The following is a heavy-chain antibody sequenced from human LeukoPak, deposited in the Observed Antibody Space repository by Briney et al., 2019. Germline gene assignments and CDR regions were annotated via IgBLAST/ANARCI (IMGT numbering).Heavy chain of an antibody. D-gene: IGHD6-6*01. J-gene: IGHJ6*03. CDR2: IYPGDSDT. Sequence: PGESLKISCKGSGYSFTSYWIGWVRQMPGKGLEWMGIIYPGDSDTKYSPSFQGQVTISADKSINTAYLQWSSLKASDTAMYYCARHKAAYSSSPQPYYYYYYMDVWGKGTTVTVSS. CDR3: ARHKAAYSSSPQPYYYYYYMDV. CDR1: GYSFTSYW. V-gene: IGHV5-51*01.